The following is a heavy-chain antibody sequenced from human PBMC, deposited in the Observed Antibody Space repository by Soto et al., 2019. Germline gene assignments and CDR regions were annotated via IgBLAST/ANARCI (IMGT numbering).Heavy chain of an antibody. CDR3: ASTTPPYCSIFFFYPHHPYYMDV. CDR1: GGSISSYY. V-gene: IGHV4-59*01. J-gene: IGHJ6*03. CDR2: IYYSGST. Sequence: PSETLSLTCTVSGGSISSYYWSWIRQPPGKGLEWIGYIYYSGSTNYNPSLKSRVTISVDTSKNQFSLKLSSVTAADTAVYYCASTTPPYCSIFFFYPHHPYYMDVRCTGIMLTLSS. D-gene: IGHD2-2*01.